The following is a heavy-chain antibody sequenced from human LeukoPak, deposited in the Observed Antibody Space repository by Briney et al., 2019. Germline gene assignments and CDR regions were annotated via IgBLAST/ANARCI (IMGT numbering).Heavy chain of an antibody. D-gene: IGHD6-13*01. CDR3: ARDRRGSWYVNWFDP. CDR2: ISSSGSTI. J-gene: IGHJ5*02. CDR1: GFTFSSYE. Sequence: GGSLRLSCAASGFTFSSYEMNWVRQAPGKGLEWVSYISSSGSTIYYADSVKGRFTISRDNAKNSLYLQMNCLRAEDTAVYYCARDRRGSWYVNWFDPWGQGTLVTVSS. V-gene: IGHV3-48*03.